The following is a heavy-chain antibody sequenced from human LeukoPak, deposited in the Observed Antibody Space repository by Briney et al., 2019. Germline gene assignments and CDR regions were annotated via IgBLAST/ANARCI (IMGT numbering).Heavy chain of an antibody. CDR2: INHSGST. CDR3: ARELLWFGELTYNWFDP. V-gene: IGHV4-34*09. Sequence: PSETLSLTCAVYGGSFSGYYWSWIRQPPGKGLEWIGEINHSGSTYYNPSLKSRVTISVDTSKNQFSLKLSSVTAADTAVYYCARELLWFGELTYNWFDPWGQGTLVTVSS. D-gene: IGHD3-10*01. J-gene: IGHJ5*02. CDR1: GGSFSGYY.